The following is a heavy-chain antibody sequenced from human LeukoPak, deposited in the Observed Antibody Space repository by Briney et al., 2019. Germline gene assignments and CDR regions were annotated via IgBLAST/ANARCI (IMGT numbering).Heavy chain of an antibody. V-gene: IGHV3-21*01. Sequence: GGSLRLSCAASGYTFSDFSVNWVRQAPGKGLEWVSSISVRSDYRYYADSVRGRFTISRDDARDSLFLQMNSLRAEDTAVYFCVRLRRNNDRSGYYYYYDYWGQGTLVTVSS. J-gene: IGHJ4*02. CDR1: GYTFSDFS. CDR3: VRLRRNNDRSGYYYYYDY. CDR2: ISVRSDYR. D-gene: IGHD3-22*01.